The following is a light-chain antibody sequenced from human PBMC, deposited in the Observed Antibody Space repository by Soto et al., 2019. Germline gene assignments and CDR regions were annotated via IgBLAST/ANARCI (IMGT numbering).Light chain of an antibody. CDR3: CLYAVTFYV. V-gene: IGLV2-14*01. CDR2: EVN. J-gene: IGLJ1*01. CDR1: SSDVGGYRY. Sequence: QSVLTQPASVSGSPGQSITISCTGTSSDVGGYRYVSWFQQHPGKAPKLMIYEVNNRPSGVSNRFSGSKSGNTASLTISGLQAEDEADYYCCLYAVTFYVFGTGTKVTVL.